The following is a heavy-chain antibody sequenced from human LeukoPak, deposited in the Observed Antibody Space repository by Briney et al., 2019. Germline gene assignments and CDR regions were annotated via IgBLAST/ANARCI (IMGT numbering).Heavy chain of an antibody. CDR1: GFTFSSYW. J-gene: IGHJ4*02. Sequence: TGGSLRLSCAASGFTFSSYWMSWVRQPPGKGLEWVANINQDGSEKSYVDSVKGRLTISRDNAKTSLYLQINSLRAEDTAVYFCARDQGYGGNSEFHAGSNYWGQGTLVTVSS. V-gene: IGHV3-7*01. D-gene: IGHD4-23*01. CDR2: INQDGSEK. CDR3: ARDQGYGGNSEFHAGSNY.